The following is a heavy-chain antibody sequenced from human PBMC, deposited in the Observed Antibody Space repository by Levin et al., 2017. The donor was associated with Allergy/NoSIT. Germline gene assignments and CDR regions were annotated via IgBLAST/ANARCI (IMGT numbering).Heavy chain of an antibody. D-gene: IGHD3-10*01. CDR3: AKQGFGEFLRETKAYWFDP. CDR1: GFTFSSYA. CDR2: ISGSGGST. V-gene: IGHV3-23*01. Sequence: GESLKISCAASGFTFSSYAMSWVRQAPGKGLEWVSAISGSGGSTYYADSVKGRFTISRDNSKNTLYLQMNSLRAEDTAVYYCAKQGFGEFLRETKAYWFDPWGQGTLVTVSS. J-gene: IGHJ5*02.